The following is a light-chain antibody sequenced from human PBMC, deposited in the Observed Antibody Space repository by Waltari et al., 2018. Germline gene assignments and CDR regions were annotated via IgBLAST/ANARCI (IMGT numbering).Light chain of an antibody. CDR3: QQYEDVPYT. CDR2: DVS. V-gene: IGKV1-33*01. Sequence: QMTQSPSSLSVSVGARVTTTCQASQDISTYLNWYQQKPGKAPKLLIYDVSNLEKGVPSRFSGGGSETDFSFTISSLQSEDIATYYCQQYEDVPYTFGQGTKLMIK. J-gene: IGKJ2*01. CDR1: QDISTY.